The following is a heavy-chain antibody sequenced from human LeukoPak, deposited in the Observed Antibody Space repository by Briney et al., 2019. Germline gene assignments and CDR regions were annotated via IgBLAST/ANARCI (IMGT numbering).Heavy chain of an antibody. J-gene: IGHJ4*02. CDR1: GGTFSSYA. CDR3: ARAYSGSYEWEYFDY. D-gene: IGHD1-26*01. CDR2: IIPIFGTA. Sequence: ASVKVSCKASGGTFSSYAISWVRQAPGQGLEWMGGIIPIFGTANYAQKFQGRVTITADESTSTAYMELSRLRSEDTAVYYCARAYSGSYEWEYFDYWGQGTLVTVSS. V-gene: IGHV1-69*13.